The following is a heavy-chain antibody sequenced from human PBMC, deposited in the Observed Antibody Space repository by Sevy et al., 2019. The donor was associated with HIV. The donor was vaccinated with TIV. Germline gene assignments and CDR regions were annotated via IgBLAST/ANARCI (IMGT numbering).Heavy chain of an antibody. V-gene: IGHV3-21*01. Sequence: GGSLRLSSAASGFTFSSYSMSWVRQAPGKGLEWVSSISSSSSYIYYADSVKGRFTISRDNAKNSLYLQMNSLRAEDTAVYYCARWELDAFDIWGQGTMVTVSS. CDR3: ARWELDAFDI. J-gene: IGHJ3*02. CDR2: ISSSSSYI. D-gene: IGHD1-26*01. CDR1: GFTFSSYS.